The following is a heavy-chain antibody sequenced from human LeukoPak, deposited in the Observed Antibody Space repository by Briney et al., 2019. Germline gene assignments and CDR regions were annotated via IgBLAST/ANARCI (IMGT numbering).Heavy chain of an antibody. CDR1: GYNFVGYW. V-gene: IGHV5-51*01. CDR3: ARNRAVAGTSGDYYFYGLDV. J-gene: IGHJ6*02. CDR2: IYPGDSDT. D-gene: IGHD6-19*01. Sequence: GESLKISCKGSGYNFVGYWIAWVLQMPGEGLEWMGVIYPGDSDTRYSPSFQGQVTISADESISTAYLQWSRLRASDTAMYYCARNRAVAGTSGDYYFYGLDVWGQGTTVTVSS.